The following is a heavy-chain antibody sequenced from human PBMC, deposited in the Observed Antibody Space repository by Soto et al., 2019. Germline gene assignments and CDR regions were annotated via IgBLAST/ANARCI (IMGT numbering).Heavy chain of an antibody. V-gene: IGHV3-23*01. CDR3: VKGRSGYDFDY. D-gene: IGHD5-12*01. Sequence: GGSLRLSCAASGFTFSSYVMSWVRQAPGKGLEWVSAISGSGSGTYYADSVKGRFTISRDDPKNTLYVQMNSLRAEDTAGYYCVKGRSGYDFDYWGQGTQVNVSS. CDR1: GFTFSSYV. J-gene: IGHJ4*02. CDR2: ISGSGSGT.